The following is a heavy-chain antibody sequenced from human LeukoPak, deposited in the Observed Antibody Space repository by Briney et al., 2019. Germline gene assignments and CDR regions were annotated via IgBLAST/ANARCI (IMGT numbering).Heavy chain of an antibody. J-gene: IGHJ4*02. CDR1: GGSFSGYY. CDR3: ARGGVGATTAGFDY. CDR2: INHSGST. Sequence: SETLSLTCAVYGGSFSGYYWSWIRQPPGKGLEWIGEINHSGSTNYNPSLKSRVTISVDTSKNQFSLKLSSVTAADTAAYYCARGGVGATTAGFDYWGQGTLVTVSS. V-gene: IGHV4-34*01. D-gene: IGHD1-26*01.